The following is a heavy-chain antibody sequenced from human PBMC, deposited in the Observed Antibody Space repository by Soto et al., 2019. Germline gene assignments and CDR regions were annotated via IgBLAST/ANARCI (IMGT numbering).Heavy chain of an antibody. D-gene: IGHD6-19*01. J-gene: IGHJ6*02. Sequence: QVQLVESGGGVVQPGRSLTLSCAASGFTFRNYAMHWVRQAPGKGLEWVATISYDGDNKYYTDSVKGPFTISIDNSTNTLYLQMNSLRPEDTAVYSCARPCGQLSTYYYGMDTWGQGTTVTVSS. CDR3: ARPCGQLSTYYYGMDT. CDR2: ISYDGDNK. CDR1: GFTFRNYA. V-gene: IGHV3-30-3*01.